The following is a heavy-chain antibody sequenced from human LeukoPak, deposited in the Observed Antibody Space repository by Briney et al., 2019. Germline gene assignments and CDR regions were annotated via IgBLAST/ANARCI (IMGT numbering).Heavy chain of an antibody. D-gene: IGHD3-10*01. J-gene: IGHJ4*02. Sequence: VASVKVSCKASGGTFSSYAISWVRQAPGQGLEWMGGIIPIFGTANYAQKFQGRVTITADESTSTAYMELSSLRSEDTAVYYCAGRSRSYYNAPFDYWGQGTLVTVSS. V-gene: IGHV1-69*01. CDR1: GGTFSSYA. CDR2: IIPIFGTA. CDR3: AGRSRSYYNAPFDY.